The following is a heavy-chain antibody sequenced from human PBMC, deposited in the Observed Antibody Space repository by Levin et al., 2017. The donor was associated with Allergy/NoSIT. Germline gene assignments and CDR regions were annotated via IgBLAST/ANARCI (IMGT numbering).Heavy chain of an antibody. J-gene: IGHJ6*02. CDR2: ISTGSTYI. CDR1: GLVFSSYA. V-gene: IGHV3-21*01. D-gene: IGHD3-10*01. CDR3: AREGGFGDFPSHYYDSGMDV. Sequence: GGSLRLSCTTSGLVFSSYAFNWVRQAPGKGLEWVSSISTGSTYIYYAKSVKGRFTISRDNAKNSVHLEMNSLRAEDTAVYYCAREGGFGDFPSHYYDSGMDVWGQGTTVTVSS.